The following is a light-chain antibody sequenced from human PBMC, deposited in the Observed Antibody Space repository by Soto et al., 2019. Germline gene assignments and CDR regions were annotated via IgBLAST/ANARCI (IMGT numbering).Light chain of an antibody. CDR2: PAS. V-gene: IGKV1-39*01. CDR3: QQSYITPLT. CDR1: HSISTS. Sequence: DIQMTQSPASLSASVVDRVTITCRASHSISTSLSLYQQKPGKAPKFLSYPASSLQSGVPSRFSGSGSGKDFPLPIRSLQPEDFATYFCQQSYITPLTFGGGTKVDIK. J-gene: IGKJ4*01.